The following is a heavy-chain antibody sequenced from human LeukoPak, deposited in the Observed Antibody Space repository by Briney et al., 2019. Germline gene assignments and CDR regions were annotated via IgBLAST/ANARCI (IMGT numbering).Heavy chain of an antibody. Sequence: ASVKVSCKASGYTFNGYYMHWLRQAPGQGLEWMGWINPNSGGTNYAQKFQGRVTMTRDTSISTAYMELSRLRSDETAVYYCARGARGSGLNWFDPWGQGTLVTVSS. J-gene: IGHJ5*02. D-gene: IGHD3-10*01. CDR3: ARGARGSGLNWFDP. CDR1: GYTFNGYY. V-gene: IGHV1-2*02. CDR2: INPNSGGT.